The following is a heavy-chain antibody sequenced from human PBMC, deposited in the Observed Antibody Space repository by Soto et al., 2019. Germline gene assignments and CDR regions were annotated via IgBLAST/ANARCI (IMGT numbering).Heavy chain of an antibody. J-gene: IGHJ4*02. V-gene: IGHV1-8*01. CDR2: MNPNSGNT. Sequence: ASVKVSCKASGYTFTSYDINGVRQATGQGLEWMGWMNPNSGNTGYAQKFQGRVTMTRNTSISTAYMEVSSLRSDDTAVYYCARGRASGSYYLLDYWGQGTLVTVSS. D-gene: IGHD3-10*01. CDR3: ARGRASGSYYLLDY. CDR1: GYTFTSYD.